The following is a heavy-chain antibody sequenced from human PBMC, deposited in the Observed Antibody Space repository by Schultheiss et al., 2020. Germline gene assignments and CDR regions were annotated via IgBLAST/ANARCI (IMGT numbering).Heavy chain of an antibody. Sequence: SETLSLTCAVSGGSISSGAIYWSWIRQHPGKGLEWIGYIYYSGSTYYNPSLKSRVTISVDTSKNQFSLKLSSVTAADTAIYYCARTQDSSGYWFDYWGQGTLVTGSS. CDR2: IYYSGST. CDR3: ARTQDSSGYWFDY. V-gene: IGHV4-31*11. CDR1: GGSISSGAIY. D-gene: IGHD3-22*01. J-gene: IGHJ4*02.